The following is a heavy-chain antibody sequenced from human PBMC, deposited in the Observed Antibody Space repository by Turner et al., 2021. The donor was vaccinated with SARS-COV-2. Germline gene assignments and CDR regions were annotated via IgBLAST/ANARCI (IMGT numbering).Heavy chain of an antibody. J-gene: IGHJ4*02. D-gene: IGHD1-1*01. CDR2: IYYSGST. Sequence: HLQLHESVPGLFMPSETLSLTCTVSGGSISSSSYYWCWIRQPPGKGLEWIGSIYYSGSTYYNPTLKSRVTISVDTTKNQFSLKRSYVTAADTDVYYCARLRPTQNFDYWGQGTLVTVSS. CDR3: ARLRPTQNFDY. CDR1: GGSISSSSYY. V-gene: IGHV4-39*01.